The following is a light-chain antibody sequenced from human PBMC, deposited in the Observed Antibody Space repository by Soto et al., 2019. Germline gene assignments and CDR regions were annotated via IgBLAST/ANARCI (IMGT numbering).Light chain of an antibody. CDR2: DVR. CDR3: CSYAGSYVWV. Sequence: QSVLTQPRSVSGSPGQSVSISCTGNTSDVGSYNYVSWYQQHPGKAPRLMIYDVRKRPSGVPDRFSGSKSGNTASLTISGLRAEDEADYYCCSYAGSYVWVFGGGTKLTVL. CDR1: TSDVGSYNY. J-gene: IGLJ3*02. V-gene: IGLV2-11*01.